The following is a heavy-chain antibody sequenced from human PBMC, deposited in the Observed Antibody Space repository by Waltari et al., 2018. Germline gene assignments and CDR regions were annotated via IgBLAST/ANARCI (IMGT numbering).Heavy chain of an antibody. CDR2: IGYDKNEK. V-gene: IGHV3-30*02. CDR3: AAYTGSPSRPGPPSL. D-gene: IGHD1-26*01. Sequence: VQLLESGGGVVQPGGSLRLSCAASGFSFRSYGMDWARQAPGKGLEWVAFIGYDKNEKYYADSVKGRFTISRDNSRNNLYLQMDSLTPEDTAVYYCAAYTGSPSRPGPPSLWGRGTLVTVSS. CDR1: GFSFRSYG. J-gene: IGHJ4*02.